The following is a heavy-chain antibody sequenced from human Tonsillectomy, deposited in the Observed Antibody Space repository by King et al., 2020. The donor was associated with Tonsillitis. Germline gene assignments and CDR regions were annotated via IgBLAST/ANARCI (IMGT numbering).Heavy chain of an antibody. V-gene: IGHV3-30*04. Sequence: VQLVESGGGVVQPGRSLRLSCAASGFTFSSYAMHWVRQAPGKGLEGVAVISYDGSNKYYADSVKGVFTISRDHSMNTLYLKMNSRGAEDTAVYFCARSGGYEWWSFDYWGQGTLVTVSS. D-gene: IGHD5-12*01. CDR3: ARSGGYEWWSFDY. CDR2: ISYDGSNK. CDR1: GFTFSSYA. J-gene: IGHJ4*02.